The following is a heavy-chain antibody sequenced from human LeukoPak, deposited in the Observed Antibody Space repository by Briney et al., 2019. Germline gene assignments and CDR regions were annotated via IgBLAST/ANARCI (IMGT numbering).Heavy chain of an antibody. CDR2: IYTSGST. V-gene: IGHV4-4*09. J-gene: IGHJ5*02. Sequence: PSETLSLTCTVSGGSISSYYWSWIRQPPGKGLEWIGYIYTSGSTNYNPSLKSRVTISVDTSKNQFSLKLSSVTAADTAVYYCARHPGDYGDYVGSWFDPWGQGTLVTVSS. CDR3: ARHPGDYGDYVGSWFDP. D-gene: IGHD4-17*01. CDR1: GGSISSYY.